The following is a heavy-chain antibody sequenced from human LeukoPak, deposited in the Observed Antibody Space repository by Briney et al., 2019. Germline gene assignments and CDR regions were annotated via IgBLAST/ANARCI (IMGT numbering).Heavy chain of an antibody. CDR3: ARGVWGAARLSPAYYYYMDV. V-gene: IGHV4-59*11. CDR2: IYYSGST. Sequence: SETLSLTCTVSGGSISSHYWSWTRQPPGKGLEWIGYIYYSGSTNYNPSLKSRVTISVDTSKNQFSLKLSSVTAADTAVYYCARGVWGAARLSPAYYYYMDVWGKGTTVTVSS. J-gene: IGHJ6*03. CDR1: GGSISSHY. D-gene: IGHD6-6*01.